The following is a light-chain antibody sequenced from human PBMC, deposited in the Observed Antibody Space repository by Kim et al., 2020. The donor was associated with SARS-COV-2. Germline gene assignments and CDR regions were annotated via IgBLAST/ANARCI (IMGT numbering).Light chain of an antibody. CDR3: QQYGGSPPRIT. J-gene: IGKJ2*01. CDR1: QSVSSRY. CDR2: GAS. Sequence: EVVLTQSPGTLSLSPGERATLSCRASQSVSSRYLAWYRQKPGQAPRLLIYGASSRATGIPDRFSGSGSGTDFTLTISRVEPEDFAVYYCQQYGGSPPRITFGQGTNLEI. V-gene: IGKV3-20*01.